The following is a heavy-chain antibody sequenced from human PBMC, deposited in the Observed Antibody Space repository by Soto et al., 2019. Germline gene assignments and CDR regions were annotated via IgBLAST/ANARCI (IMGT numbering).Heavy chain of an antibody. CDR2: IYYSGST. Sequence: SETLSLTGAVYCGSFSGYYWIWIRQPPGKGLEWIGYIYYSGSTNYNPSLKSRVTISVDTSKNQFSLKLSSVTAADTAVYYCASQNYDILTGYVDYWGQGTLVTVSS. CDR3: ASQNYDILTGYVDY. CDR1: CGSFSGYY. D-gene: IGHD3-9*01. V-gene: IGHV4-59*01. J-gene: IGHJ4*02.